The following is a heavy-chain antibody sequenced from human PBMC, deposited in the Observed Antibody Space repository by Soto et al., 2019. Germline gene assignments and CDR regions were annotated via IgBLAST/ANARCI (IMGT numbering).Heavy chain of an antibody. V-gene: IGHV1-18*01. CDR3: ARVGVGLAAPRVWPY. D-gene: IGHD6-13*01. Sequence: ASVKVSCKASGYTFTMYGISCVVQAPLQGLEWMAWINPYNGNTKYAEKFLGRVTVTTDTSTATAYMEVRSLTSDDTAVFYCARVGVGLAAPRVWPYWGQGTPVTVS. CDR2: INPYNGNT. J-gene: IGHJ4*02. CDR1: GYTFTMYG.